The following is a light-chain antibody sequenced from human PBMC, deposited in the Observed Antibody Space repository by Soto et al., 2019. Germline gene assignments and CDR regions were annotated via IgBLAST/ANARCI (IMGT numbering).Light chain of an antibody. V-gene: IGLV1-40*01. CDR1: SSNIGAGYD. CDR3: QSYDSSLSEVV. CDR2: GNS. J-gene: IGLJ2*01. Sequence: QSALTQPPSVSGAPGQRVTISCTGSSSNIGAGYDVNWYQQLPGTAPKVVINGNSNRPSGVPDRFSGSKSGTSASLAITGLQAEDEADYYCQSYDSSLSEVVFGGGTKLTVL.